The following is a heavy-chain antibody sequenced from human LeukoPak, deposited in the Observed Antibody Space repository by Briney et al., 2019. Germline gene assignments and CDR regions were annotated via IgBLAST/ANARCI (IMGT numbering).Heavy chain of an antibody. D-gene: IGHD3-22*01. CDR3: AREGDVDSSPFPDY. CDR1: GFTFSSYS. V-gene: IGHV3-21*01. CDR2: ISSSSSYI. Sequence: GGSLRLSCAASGFTFSSYSMNWVRQAPGKGLEWVSSISSSSSYIYYADSVKGRFTISRDNAKNSLYLQMNSLRAEDTAVYYCAREGDVDSSPFPDYWGQGTLVTVSS. J-gene: IGHJ4*02.